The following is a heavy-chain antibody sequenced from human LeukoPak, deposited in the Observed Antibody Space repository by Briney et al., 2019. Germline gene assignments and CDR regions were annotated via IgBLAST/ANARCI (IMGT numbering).Heavy chain of an antibody. CDR3: ARGHRSGYDFWSGYYFY. Sequence: SETQSLTCTVSGGSISSSSYYWGWIRQPPGKGLEWIGSIYYSGSTYYNPSLKSRVTISVDTSKNQFSLKLSSVTAADTAVYYCARGHRSGYDFWSGYYFYWGQGTLVTVSS. CDR1: GGSISSSSYY. D-gene: IGHD3-3*01. CDR2: IYYSGST. J-gene: IGHJ4*02. V-gene: IGHV4-39*07.